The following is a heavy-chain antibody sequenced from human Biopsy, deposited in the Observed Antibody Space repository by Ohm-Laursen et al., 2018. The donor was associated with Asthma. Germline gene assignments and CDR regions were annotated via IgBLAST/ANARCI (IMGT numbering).Heavy chain of an antibody. J-gene: IGHJ3*02. CDR1: GFVFRSHA. V-gene: IGHV3-30*03. CDR3: ARTHERWTSIQDDALDI. Sequence: SLRLSCAATGFVFRSHAMDWVRQAPGKGLEWVAVISYDGGNKFYGDSVKGRFTLSRDNSRNTLYLQMNSLRVEDTAIYYCARTHERWTSIQDDALDIWGQGTMVTVSS. CDR2: ISYDGGNK. D-gene: IGHD4-23*01.